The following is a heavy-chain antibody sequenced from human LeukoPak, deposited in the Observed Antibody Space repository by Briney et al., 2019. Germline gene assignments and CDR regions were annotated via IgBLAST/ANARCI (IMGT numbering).Heavy chain of an antibody. J-gene: IGHJ4*02. Sequence: PGGSLRLSCAASGFTFDDYAMHWVRQAPGKGLVRVSRINSDGSSTSYADSVKGRFTISRDNAKNTLYLQMNSLRAEDTAVYYCARETSDGLSGGSGDPIFDYWGQGTLVTVSS. V-gene: IGHV3-74*01. CDR1: GFTFDDYA. CDR3: ARETSDGLSGGSGDPIFDY. CDR2: INSDGSST. D-gene: IGHD6-19*01.